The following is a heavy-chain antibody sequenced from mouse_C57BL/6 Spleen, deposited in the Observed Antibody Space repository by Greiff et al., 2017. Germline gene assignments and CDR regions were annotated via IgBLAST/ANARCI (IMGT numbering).Heavy chain of an antibody. D-gene: IGHD3-2*02. V-gene: IGHV1-76*01. J-gene: IGHJ4*01. CDR1: GYTFTDYY. Sequence: VQLQQSGAELVRPGASVKLSCKASGYTFTDYYINWVKQRPGQGLEWIARIYPGSGNTYYNEKFKGKATLTAEKSSSTAYMQLSSLTSEDSAVYFCARSDSSGYGGYAMDYWGQGTSVTVSS. CDR2: IYPGSGNT. CDR3: ARSDSSGYGGYAMDY.